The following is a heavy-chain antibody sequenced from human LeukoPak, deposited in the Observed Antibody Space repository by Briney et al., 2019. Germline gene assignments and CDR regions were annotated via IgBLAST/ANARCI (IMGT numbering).Heavy chain of an antibody. V-gene: IGHV1-8*03. CDR1: GYTFTSYD. CDR2: MNPNSGNT. Sequence: ASVKVSCKASGYTFTSYDINWVRQATGQGLEWMGWMNPNSGNTGYAQKFQGRVTITRNTSISTAYMELSSLRSEDTAVYYCAIGKPETYYDFWSGYSTWYFDLWGRGTLVTVSS. J-gene: IGHJ2*01. CDR3: AIGKPETYYDFWSGYSTWYFDL. D-gene: IGHD3-3*01.